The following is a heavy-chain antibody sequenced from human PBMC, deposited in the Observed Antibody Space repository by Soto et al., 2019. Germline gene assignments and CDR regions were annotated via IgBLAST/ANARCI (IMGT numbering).Heavy chain of an antibody. Sequence: QVQLVQSGAEVKKPGASVKVSCEASGYTFTDYFIHWVRQAPGQGLEWIGWINPYSGGADLSQKFQGRVTMTRDTSISTPYMEVSSLRSDDTAVFYCARLMHYSHSGGSSHSGFDMWGQGTLVTVSS. CDR3: ARLMHYSHSGGSSHSGFDM. D-gene: IGHD2-21*01. CDR2: INPYSGGA. J-gene: IGHJ3*02. CDR1: GYTFTDYF. V-gene: IGHV1-2*02.